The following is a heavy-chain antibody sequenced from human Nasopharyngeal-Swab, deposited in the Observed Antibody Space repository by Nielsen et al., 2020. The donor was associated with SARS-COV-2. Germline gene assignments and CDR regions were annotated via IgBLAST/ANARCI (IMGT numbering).Heavy chain of an antibody. CDR1: GFTFTSSA. CDR3: AAGATIRASYYYYYYMDV. V-gene: IGHV1-58*02. J-gene: IGHJ6*03. D-gene: IGHD5-12*01. CDR2: IVVGSGNT. Sequence: SVKVSCKASGFTFTSSAMQWVRQARGQRLEWIGWIVVGSGNTNYAQKFQGRVTITRDMSTSTAYMELSSLRSEDTAVYYCAAGATIRASYYYYYYMDVWGKGTTVTVSS.